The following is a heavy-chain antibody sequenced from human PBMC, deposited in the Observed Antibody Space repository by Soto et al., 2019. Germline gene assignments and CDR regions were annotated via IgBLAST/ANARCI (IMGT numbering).Heavy chain of an antibody. J-gene: IGHJ6*02. CDR3: ARDPAADGYYGMDV. CDR2: ISRTSSHI. Sequence: EVQLVESGGGLVKPGGSLRLSCVASEFSFSTYNMNWVRQAPGEGLQWVSFISRTSSHIHYADSVQGRFTISRDNAKNALYLEVNSLRAEDTAVDYCARDPAADGYYGMDVWGQGTTVTVSS. CDR1: EFSFSTYN. V-gene: IGHV3-21*01. D-gene: IGHD6-13*01.